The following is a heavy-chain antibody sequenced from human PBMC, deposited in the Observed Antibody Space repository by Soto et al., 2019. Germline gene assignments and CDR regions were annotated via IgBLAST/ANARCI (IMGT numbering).Heavy chain of an antibody. CDR2: IIPIFGTA. V-gene: IGHV1-69*01. CDR3: AGCSGGSCSTDYYYYYGMDV. J-gene: IGHJ6*02. CDR1: GGTFSSYA. Sequence: QVQLVQSGAEVKKPGSSVKVSCKASGGTFSSYAISWVRQAPRQGLEWMGGIIPIFGTANYAQKFQGRVTITADESTSTAYMELSSLRSEDTAVYYCAGCSGGSCSTDYYYYYGMDVWGQGTTVTVSS. D-gene: IGHD2-15*01.